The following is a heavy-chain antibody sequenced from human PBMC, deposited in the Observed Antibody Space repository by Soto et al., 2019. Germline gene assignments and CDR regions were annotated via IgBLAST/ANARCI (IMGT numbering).Heavy chain of an antibody. Sequence: QVQLVQSGAEVKKPGASVKVSCKASGYTFTSYGISWVRQAPGQGLEWMGWIRAYNGNTDYAQKRQGRVARTTDTSTSTAYMALRSLRSDATAVYYGASDLPTMDVWGQGTTVTVSS. CDR1: GYTFTSYG. CDR2: IRAYNGNT. V-gene: IGHV1-18*01. J-gene: IGHJ6*02. CDR3: ASDLPTMDV.